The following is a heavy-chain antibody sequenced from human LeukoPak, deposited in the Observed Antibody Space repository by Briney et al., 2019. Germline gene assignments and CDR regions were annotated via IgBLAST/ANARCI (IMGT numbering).Heavy chain of an antibody. CDR1: GDSVSINSAA. CDR3: ARGMDSYYYDSSVAYGMDV. V-gene: IGHV6-1*01. J-gene: IGHJ6*02. D-gene: IGHD3-22*01. CDR2: TYYRSKWYN. Sequence: SQTLSLTCAISGDSVSINSAAWNWIRQSPSRGLEWLGRTYYRSKWYNDYAVSVKSRITINPDTSKNQFFLQLNSVTPEDTAVYYCARGMDSYYYDSSVAYGMDVWGQGTTVTVSS.